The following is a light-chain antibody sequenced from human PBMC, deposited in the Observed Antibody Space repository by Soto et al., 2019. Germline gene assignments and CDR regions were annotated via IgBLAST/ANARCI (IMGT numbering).Light chain of an antibody. V-gene: IGLV2-8*01. Sequence: ALTQPPSASGSPGQPVTISCTGTSSDVGGYNFVSWYQQHPGKAPKLMIYEVSKRPSGVPDRFSGSKSGNTASLTVSGLQAEDEADYYCSSYAGGNNLVFGGGTKVTVL. CDR3: SSYAGGNNLV. CDR1: SSDVGGYNF. J-gene: IGLJ2*01. CDR2: EVS.